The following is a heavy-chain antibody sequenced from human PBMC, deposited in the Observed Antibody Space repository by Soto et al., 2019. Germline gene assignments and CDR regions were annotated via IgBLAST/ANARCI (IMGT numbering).Heavy chain of an antibody. J-gene: IGHJ4*02. CDR3: AKDPRSFDY. Sequence: GGSLRLSCAASGFAITGSSMSWVRQAPGEGLEWVSVIGGNGAATHYADSVKGRFTISRDISKNTLFLQMNSLRAEDTAVYYCAKDPRSFDYWGQGTLVTVSS. CDR1: GFAITGSS. V-gene: IGHV3-23*01. CDR2: IGGNGAAT.